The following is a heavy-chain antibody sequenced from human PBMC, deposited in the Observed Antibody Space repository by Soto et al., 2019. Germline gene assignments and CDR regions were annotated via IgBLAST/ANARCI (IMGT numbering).Heavy chain of an antibody. CDR1: GFTFSSYA. D-gene: IGHD2-15*01. CDR2: ISGSGGST. J-gene: IGHJ3*02. Sequence: GGSLRLSCAASGFTFSSYAMSWVRQAPGKGLEWVSAISGSGGSTYYADSVKGRFTISRDNPKNTLYLQMNSLRAEDTAVYYCAKDIIVVVVAATHTDAFDIWGQGTMVTVSS. CDR3: AKDIIVVVVAATHTDAFDI. V-gene: IGHV3-23*01.